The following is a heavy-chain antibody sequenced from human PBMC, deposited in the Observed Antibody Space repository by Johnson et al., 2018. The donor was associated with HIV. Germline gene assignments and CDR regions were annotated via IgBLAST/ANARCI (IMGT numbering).Heavy chain of an antibody. Sequence: VQLVESGGGLIQPVGSLRLSCAASGFTVSSNYMSWVRQAPGKGLEWVSVIYSGGSTYYADSVKGRFTISRDNSKNTLYLQMNSLRAEDTAVYYCARGVEYSSSSGDAFDIWGQGTMVTVSS. CDR3: ARGVEYSSSSGDAFDI. CDR1: GFTVSSNY. D-gene: IGHD6-6*01. CDR2: IYSGGST. J-gene: IGHJ3*02. V-gene: IGHV3-53*01.